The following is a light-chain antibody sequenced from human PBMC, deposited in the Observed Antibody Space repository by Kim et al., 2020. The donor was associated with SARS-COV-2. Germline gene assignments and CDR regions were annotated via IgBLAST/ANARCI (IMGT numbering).Light chain of an antibody. CDR3: QQFYTLPRT. CDR1: QNILYSSDNKNY. Sequence: DIVLTQSPDSLAVSLGERATIHCKSSQNILYSSDNKNYLAWYQQKSGQPPRLLMSWASTRDSGVPDRFSGSGSGKEFTLTISSLQAEDVSVYYCQQFYTLPRTFGQGTKVDIK. J-gene: IGKJ1*01. V-gene: IGKV4-1*01. CDR2: WAS.